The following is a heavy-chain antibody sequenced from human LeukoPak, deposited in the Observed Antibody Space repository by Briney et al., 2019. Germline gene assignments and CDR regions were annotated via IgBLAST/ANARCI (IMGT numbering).Heavy chain of an antibody. CDR1: GFSLSTSGVG. CDR2: IYWDDDK. V-gene: IGHV2-5*02. J-gene: IGHJ5*02. CDR3: ARRFIEVYDYSNRWFDP. Sequence: SGPTLVNPTQTLTLTCTFSGFSLSTSGVGVGWIRQPPGKALEWLALIYWDDDKRYSPSLKSRLTITKDTSKNQVVLTMTNMDPVDTATYACARRFIEVYDYSNRWFDPWGQGTLVTVSS. D-gene: IGHD4-11*01.